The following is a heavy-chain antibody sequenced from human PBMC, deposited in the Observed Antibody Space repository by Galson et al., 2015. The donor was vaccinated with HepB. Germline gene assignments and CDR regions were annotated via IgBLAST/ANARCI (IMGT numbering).Heavy chain of an antibody. D-gene: IGHD3-10*01. J-gene: IGHJ4*02. CDR1: GYTFTSYG. V-gene: IGHV1-18*01. CDR3: ARDLRGYYYGSGSGGGY. CDR2: ISAYNGNT. Sequence: SVKVSCKASGYTFTSYGISWVRQAPGQGLEWMGWISAYNGNTNYAQKLQGRVTMTTDTSTSTAYMELRSLRSDDTAVYYCARDLRGYYYGSGSGGGYWGQGTPVTVSS.